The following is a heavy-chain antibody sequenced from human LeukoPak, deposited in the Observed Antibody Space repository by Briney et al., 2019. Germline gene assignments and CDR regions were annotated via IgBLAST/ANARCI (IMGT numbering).Heavy chain of an antibody. Sequence: GASVKVSCKASGGTFSSYAISWVRQAPGQGLEWMGRIIPILGIANYAQKFQGRVTITADKSTSTAYMELSSLRSEDTAVYYCAANSVGATGFDYWGQGALVTVSS. J-gene: IGHJ4*02. CDR1: GGTFSSYA. V-gene: IGHV1-69*04. CDR3: AANSVGATGFDY. CDR2: IIPILGIA. D-gene: IGHD1-26*01.